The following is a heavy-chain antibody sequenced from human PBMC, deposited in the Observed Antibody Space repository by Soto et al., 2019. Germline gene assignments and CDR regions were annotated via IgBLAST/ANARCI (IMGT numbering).Heavy chain of an antibody. V-gene: IGHV4-59*01. CDR1: GGSISSYY. D-gene: IGHD3-10*01. CDR2: IYYSGST. CDR3: ARDLLWFGELGPDYYYGMDV. J-gene: IGHJ6*02. Sequence: TSETLSLTCTVSGGSISSYYWSWIRQPPGKGLEWIGYIYYSGSTNYNPSLKSRVTISVDTSKNQFSLKLSSVTAADTAVYYCARDLLWFGELGPDYYYGMDVWGQGTTVTVSS.